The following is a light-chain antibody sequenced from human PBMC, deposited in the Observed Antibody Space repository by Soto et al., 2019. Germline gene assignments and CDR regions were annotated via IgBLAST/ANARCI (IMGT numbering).Light chain of an antibody. Sequence: EIVLTQSPATLSLSPGERATLSCRASQSVSSSYLAWYQQKPGQAPRLLIYDTSSRATGIPARFSGSGSGTDFTLTINNLEPEDFAVYYCQQRSNWPITFGQGTRLEIK. CDR1: QSVSSSY. V-gene: IGKV3D-20*02. CDR3: QQRSNWPIT. CDR2: DTS. J-gene: IGKJ5*01.